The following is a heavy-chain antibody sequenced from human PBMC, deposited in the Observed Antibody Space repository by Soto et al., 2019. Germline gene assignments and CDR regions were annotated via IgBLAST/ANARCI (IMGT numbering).Heavy chain of an antibody. D-gene: IGHD2-21*01. CDR1: GFTFDDYA. CDR3: AKPKAGLDSYYYYYYMDV. Sequence: GGSLRLSCAASGFTFDDYAMHWVRQAPGKGLEWVSGISWNSGSIGYADSVKGRFTISRDNAKNSLYLQMNSLRAEDTALYYCAKPKAGLDSYYYYYYMDVWGKGTTVTVSS. V-gene: IGHV3-9*01. J-gene: IGHJ6*03. CDR2: ISWNSGSI.